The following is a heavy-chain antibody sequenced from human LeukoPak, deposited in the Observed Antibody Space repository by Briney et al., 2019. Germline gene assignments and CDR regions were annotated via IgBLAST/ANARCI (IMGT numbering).Heavy chain of an antibody. CDR3: ARGHSTSLRGNWFDP. J-gene: IGHJ5*02. Sequence: GESLKISCKGSGYIFTSYWIGWVRQMPGKGLEWMGIIYPGDSDTRYSPSFQGQVTISADKSISTAYLQWSSLKASDTAMYYCARGHSTSLRGNWFDPWGQGTLVTVSS. D-gene: IGHD2-2*01. V-gene: IGHV5-51*01. CDR2: IYPGDSDT. CDR1: GYIFTSYW.